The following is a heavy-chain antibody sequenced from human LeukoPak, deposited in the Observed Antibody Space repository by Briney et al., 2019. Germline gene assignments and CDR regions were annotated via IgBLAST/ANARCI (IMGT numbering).Heavy chain of an antibody. V-gene: IGHV4-39*01. CDR3: ARHGGLLWFGERNWFDP. J-gene: IGHJ5*02. CDR1: GGSISSSSYY. D-gene: IGHD3-10*01. Sequence: PSETLSLTCTVSGGSISSSSYYWGWIRQPPGKGLEWIGSIYYSGSTCYNPSLKSRVTISVDTSKNQFSLKLSSVTAADTAVYYCARHGGLLWFGERNWFDPWGQGTLVTVSS. CDR2: IYYSGST.